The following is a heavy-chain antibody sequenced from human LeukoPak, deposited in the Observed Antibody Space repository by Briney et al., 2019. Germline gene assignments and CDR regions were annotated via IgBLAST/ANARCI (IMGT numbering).Heavy chain of an antibody. V-gene: IGHV3-23*01. Sequence: GGSLRLSCAASGTTFSSYGMSWVRQAPGKGLEWVSSISSTGGTTYYADSVKGRFTISRDNSKNTLYLEVISLTAEDTAVYYCAKDDAWLRFGEWSQGTLVTVSS. J-gene: IGHJ4*02. CDR1: GTTFSSYG. CDR2: ISSTGGTT. CDR3: AKDDAWLRFGE. D-gene: IGHD3-10*01.